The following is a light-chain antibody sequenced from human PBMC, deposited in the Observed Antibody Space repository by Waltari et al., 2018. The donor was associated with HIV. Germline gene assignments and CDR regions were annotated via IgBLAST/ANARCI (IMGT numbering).Light chain of an antibody. CDR2: EGI. CDR3: SSYGGSSNWL. V-gene: IGLV2-23*01. CDR1: SGDVGNYNL. J-gene: IGLJ2*01. Sequence: QSALTQPASVSGAPGQSITISCTGTSGDVGNYNLVSWSQQNPGKAPKLIIYEGIKRPSGVSNRISGSKSANTASLTISGLQAEDEADYYCSSYGGSSNWLFGGGTKLTVL.